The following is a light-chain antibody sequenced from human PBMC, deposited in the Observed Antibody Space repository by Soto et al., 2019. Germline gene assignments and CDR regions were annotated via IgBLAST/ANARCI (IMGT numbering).Light chain of an antibody. Sequence: QSVLTQPPSVSAAPGQKVTISCSGSSPNIGDNYVSWYQQLPGTAPKLLIYDNNMRASGIPDRVSGSKSGTSATLGITGLQSGDEADYYCGTWDSSLSAYVFGTGTKVTVL. V-gene: IGLV1-51*01. CDR1: SPNIGDNY. CDR2: DNN. CDR3: GTWDSSLSAYV. J-gene: IGLJ1*01.